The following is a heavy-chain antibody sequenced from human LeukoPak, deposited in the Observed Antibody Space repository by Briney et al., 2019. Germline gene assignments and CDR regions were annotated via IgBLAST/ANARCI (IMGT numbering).Heavy chain of an antibody. D-gene: IGHD6-25*01. CDR1: GFTFSGFW. Sequence: GGSPRLSCAASGFTFSGFWMSWVRQAPGKGLEWVANTRENGDEKSYAVAVKGRFTISRDNAKNSLYLQMNSLRAEDTAVYYCARGGAASFDIWGQGTMVIVSS. J-gene: IGHJ3*02. CDR2: TRENGDEK. CDR3: ARGGAASFDI. V-gene: IGHV3-7*05.